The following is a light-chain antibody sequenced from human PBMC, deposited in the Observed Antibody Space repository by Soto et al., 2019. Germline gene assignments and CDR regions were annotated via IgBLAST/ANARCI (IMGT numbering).Light chain of an antibody. CDR2: AAS. CDR1: QRISTW. CDR3: QQANSFPIT. Sequence: DIPMTQSPSSVSASVGDRVTITCRASQRISTWLAWYQQRPGRAPKLLIYAASSLQSGVPSRFSGSGSGTDFPLTISTLQPEDFATYYCQQANSFPITFGGGTKVEIK. V-gene: IGKV1-12*01. J-gene: IGKJ4*01.